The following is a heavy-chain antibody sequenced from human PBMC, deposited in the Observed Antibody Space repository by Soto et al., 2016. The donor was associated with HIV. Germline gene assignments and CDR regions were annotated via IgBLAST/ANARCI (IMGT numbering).Heavy chain of an antibody. CDR3: TKDLPGRPVGARGRDYFDY. V-gene: IGHV3-23*01. Sequence: EVQLLDSGGGLVQPGGSLRLSCAASGFSFSTYAMSWVRQAPGKRLEWVASISGSGSSTYYADSVKGRFTISRDNSKNTLYLQMNSLRAEDTAVYYCTKDLPGRPVGARGRDYFDYWGQGTLVTVSS. CDR2: ISGSGSST. J-gene: IGHJ4*02. CDR1: GFSFSTYA. D-gene: IGHD1-26*01.